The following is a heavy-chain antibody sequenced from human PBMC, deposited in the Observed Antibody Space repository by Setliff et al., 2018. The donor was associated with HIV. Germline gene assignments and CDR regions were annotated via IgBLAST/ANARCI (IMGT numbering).Heavy chain of an antibody. CDR2: MCYSGIR. V-gene: IGHV4-39*07. CDR1: GASITDDSYY. J-gene: IGHJ5*02. Sequence: PSETLSLTCSVSGASITDDSYYWSWIRQPPGKGLEWIGSMCYSGIRYYNPSLKSRVTISVDTSKNQFSLKLYSVTAADTAVYYCATSRVVVLRFDPWGQGTLVTVSS. CDR3: ATSRVVVLRFDP. D-gene: IGHD3-22*01.